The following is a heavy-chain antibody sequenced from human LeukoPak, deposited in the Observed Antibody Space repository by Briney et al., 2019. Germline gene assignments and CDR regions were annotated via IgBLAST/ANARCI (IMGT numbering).Heavy chain of an antibody. CDR2: MFSTGTA. J-gene: IGHJ4*02. CDR1: GGSISSHY. Sequence: PSETLSLTCTVSGGSISSHYWSWVRQPPGKGLEWIGYMFSTGTADYNPSLKSRVTISVDTSKSQFSLKLSSVTAADTAVYFCARQVVAVAGTGYFDYWGQGTLVTVSS. V-gene: IGHV4-59*08. CDR3: ARQVVAVAGTGYFDY. D-gene: IGHD6-19*01.